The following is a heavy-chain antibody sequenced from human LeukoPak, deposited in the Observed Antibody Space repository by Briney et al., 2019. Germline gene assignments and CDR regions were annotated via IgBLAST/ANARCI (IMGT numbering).Heavy chain of an antibody. J-gene: IGHJ4*02. CDR3: AREQRMDQYYFDY. Sequence: SVKVSCKASGGTFSSYAVSWVRQAPGQGLEWMGGIIPIFGTANYAQKFQGRVTITADESTSTAYMELSSLRSEDTAVYYCAREQRMDQYYFDYWGQGTLVTVSS. D-gene: IGHD2-2*01. CDR2: IIPIFGTA. CDR1: GGTFSSYA. V-gene: IGHV1-69*01.